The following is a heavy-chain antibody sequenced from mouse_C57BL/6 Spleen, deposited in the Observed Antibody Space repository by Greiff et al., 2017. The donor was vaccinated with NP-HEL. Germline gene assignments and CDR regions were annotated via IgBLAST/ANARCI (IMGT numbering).Heavy chain of an antibody. CDR3: ARDGYYSKGYWYFDV. CDR2: IDPSDSET. D-gene: IGHD2-5*01. V-gene: IGHV1-52*01. Sequence: VQLQQPGAELVRPGSSVKLSCKASGYTFTSYWMHWVKQRPIQGLEWIGNIDPSDSETHYNQKFKDKATLTVDKSSSTAYMQLSSLTSEDSAVYYCARDGYYSKGYWYFDVWGTGTTVTVSS. J-gene: IGHJ1*03. CDR1: GYTFTSYW.